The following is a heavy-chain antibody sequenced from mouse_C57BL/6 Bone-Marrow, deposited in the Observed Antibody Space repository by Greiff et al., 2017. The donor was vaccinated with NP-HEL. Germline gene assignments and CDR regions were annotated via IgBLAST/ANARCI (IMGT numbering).Heavy chain of an antibody. CDR1: GYTFTSYW. CDR2: IHPNSGST. CDR3: AREGLGRDYYAMDY. Sequence: QVQLQQPGAELVKPGASVKLSCKASGYTFTSYWMHWVKQRPGQGLEWIGMIHPNSGSTNYNEKFKSKATLTVDKSSSTAYMQLSSLTSGDSAVYYCAREGLGRDYYAMDYWGQGTSVTVSS. D-gene: IGHD4-1*01. V-gene: IGHV1-64*01. J-gene: IGHJ4*01.